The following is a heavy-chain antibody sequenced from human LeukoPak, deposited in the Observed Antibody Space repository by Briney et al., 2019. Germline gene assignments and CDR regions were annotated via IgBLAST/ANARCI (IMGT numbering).Heavy chain of an antibody. D-gene: IGHD4-17*01. CDR2: IIPIFGTA. Sequence: VASVKVSCKASGGTFSSYAISWVRQAPGQGLEWMGGIIPIFGTANYAQKFQGRVTITADESTSTAYMELRSLRSDDTAVYYCARSRSLRAFDIWGQGTMVTVSS. CDR1: GGTFSSYA. J-gene: IGHJ3*02. CDR3: ARSRSLRAFDI. V-gene: IGHV1-69*13.